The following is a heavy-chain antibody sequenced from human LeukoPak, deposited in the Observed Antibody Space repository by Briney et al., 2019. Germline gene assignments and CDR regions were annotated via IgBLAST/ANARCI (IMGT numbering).Heavy chain of an antibody. CDR3: ARDDYYGSGIPYFDY. Sequence: ASVKVSCKASGYTFTGYYMHWVRQAPGQGLEWMGWINTNTGNPTYAQGFTGRFVFSLDTSVSTAYLQISSLKAEDTAVYYCARDDYYGSGIPYFDYWGQGTLVTVSS. J-gene: IGHJ4*02. CDR1: GYTFTGYY. CDR2: INTNTGNP. V-gene: IGHV7-4-1*02. D-gene: IGHD3-10*01.